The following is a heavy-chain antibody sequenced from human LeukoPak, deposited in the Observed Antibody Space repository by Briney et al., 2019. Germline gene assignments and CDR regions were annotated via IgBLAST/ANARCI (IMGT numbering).Heavy chain of an antibody. CDR3: ARDMDTSGYTFDY. V-gene: IGHV3-48*02. D-gene: IGHD3-22*01. CDR2: ISGSSRVI. Sequence: GGSLRLSCAASGFTFSSYSMNWVRQAPGKGLEWISYISGSSRVIYYADSVKGRFTISRDNAKNSLYLQVNSLRDEDTAVYYCARDMDTSGYTFDYWGQGTLVTVSS. CDR1: GFTFSSYS. J-gene: IGHJ4*02.